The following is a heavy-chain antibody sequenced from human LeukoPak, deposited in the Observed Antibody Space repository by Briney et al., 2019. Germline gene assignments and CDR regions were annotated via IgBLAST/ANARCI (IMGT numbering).Heavy chain of an antibody. V-gene: IGHV3-7*03. Sequence: GRSLRLSCAASGFRFETYWMSWVRQAPGKGLEWVANIKQDESEKNYVSSVKGRFTISRDNAKNSLYLQMNSLRVEDTAVYYCARGTNYYDSSGYWRYPQPRQTAPHAFDIWGRGAMVLVSS. J-gene: IGHJ3*02. CDR2: IKQDESEK. CDR3: ARGTNYYDSSGYWRYPQPRQTAPHAFDI. CDR1: GFRFETYW. D-gene: IGHD3-22*01.